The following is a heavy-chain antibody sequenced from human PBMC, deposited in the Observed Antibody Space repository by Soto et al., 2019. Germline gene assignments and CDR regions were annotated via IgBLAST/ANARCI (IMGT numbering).Heavy chain of an antibody. CDR2: IYYSGST. J-gene: IGHJ6*02. Sequence: SETLSLTCTVSGGSISSSSYYWGWIRQPPGKGLEWIGSIYYSGSTYYNPSLKSRVTISVDNAKNSLYLQMNSLRAEDTAVYYCARDPSIVATTGTYYYYYGMDVWGQGTTVTVSS. CDR3: ARDPSIVATTGTYYYYYGMDV. V-gene: IGHV4-39*02. D-gene: IGHD5-12*01. CDR1: GGSISSSSYY.